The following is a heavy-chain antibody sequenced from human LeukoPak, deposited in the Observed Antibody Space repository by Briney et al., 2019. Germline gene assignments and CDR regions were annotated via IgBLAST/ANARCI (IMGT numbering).Heavy chain of an antibody. J-gene: IGHJ4*02. CDR2: IKGDGSEK. Sequence: GGSLRLSCAASGFSITNYWMTWVRQAPGKGLECVANIKGDGSEKNYVDSVKGRFTISRDNAKNSLYLQMNSLRAEDTAVYYCAKGASIAAAGFFDYWGQGTLVTVSS. CDR3: AKGASIAAAGFFDY. D-gene: IGHD6-13*01. CDR1: GFSITNYW. V-gene: IGHV3-7*03.